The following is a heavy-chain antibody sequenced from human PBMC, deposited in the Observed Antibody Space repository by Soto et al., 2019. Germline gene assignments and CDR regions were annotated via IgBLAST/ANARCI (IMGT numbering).Heavy chain of an antibody. V-gene: IGHV3-23*01. J-gene: IGHJ5*02. CDR1: GFTFSSYA. CDR2: ISGSGGST. CDR3: AKDHHKFGESPYIWFDP. D-gene: IGHD3-10*01. Sequence: EVQLLESGGGLVQPGGSLRLSCAASGFTFSSYAMSWVRQAPGKGLEWVSAISGSGGSTYCADSVKGRFTISRDNSKNTLYLQMNRLRAEDTAVYYCAKDHHKFGESPYIWFDPWGQGTLVTVSS.